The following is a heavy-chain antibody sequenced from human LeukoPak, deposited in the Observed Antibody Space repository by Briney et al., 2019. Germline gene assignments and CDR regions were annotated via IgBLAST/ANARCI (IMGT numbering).Heavy chain of an antibody. Sequence: GGSLRLSCAASVFTFSSYGMHWVRQAPGKGLEWVAFIRYDGSNKYYADSVKGRFTISRDNSKNTLYLQMNSLRAEDTAVYYCAIDWGGYGSSNSCSPDWGQGTLVTVPS. CDR2: IRYDGSNK. CDR3: AIDWGGYGSSNSCSPD. CDR1: VFTFSSYG. D-gene: IGHD2-2*01. J-gene: IGHJ4*02. V-gene: IGHV3-30*02.